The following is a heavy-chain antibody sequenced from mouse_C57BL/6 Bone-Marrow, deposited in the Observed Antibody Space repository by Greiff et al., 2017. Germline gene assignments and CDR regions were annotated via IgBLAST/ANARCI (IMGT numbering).Heavy chain of an antibody. D-gene: IGHD2-3*01. CDR3: SSFDGNYFDF. Sequence: EVQLQQSGAELVRPGASVKLSCTASGFNIKDDYINWVKQRPEQGLEWIGWIDPENGDTDYATKFQGKATITSDTSSNTAYLQLSSLTSEDTAVYYCSSFDGNYFDFWGQGTPLTVAS. CDR1: GFNIKDDY. V-gene: IGHV14-4*01. CDR2: IDPENGDT. J-gene: IGHJ2*01.